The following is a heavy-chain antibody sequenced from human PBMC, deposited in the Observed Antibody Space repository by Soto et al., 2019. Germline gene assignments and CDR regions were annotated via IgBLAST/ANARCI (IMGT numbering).Heavy chain of an antibody. V-gene: IGHV2-5*02. J-gene: IGHJ4*02. CDR1: GFSLSTSGVG. D-gene: IGHD2-21*01. CDR3: ALVFTSLAPFDS. CDR2: IYWDEDK. Sequence: QITLKESGPTLVKPTQTLTLTCTFSGFSLSTSGVGVGWIRQPPGKALEWLGFIYWDEDKRYSPSLKSRLTSTKDPSKSQVVLTMTTLDPVDPATYYCALVFTSLAPFDSWGQGTLVTVSA.